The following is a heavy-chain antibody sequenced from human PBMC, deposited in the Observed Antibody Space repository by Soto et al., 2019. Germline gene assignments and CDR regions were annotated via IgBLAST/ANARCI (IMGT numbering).Heavy chain of an antibody. CDR3: ARGRIVGATNAFDI. Sequence: SQTLSLPCAISGDSVSSNSAALNWIRQSPSRGLEWLGRTYYRSKWYNDYAVSVKSRITINPDTSKNQFSLQLNSVTPEDTAVYYCARGRIVGATNAFDIWGQGTMVTVSS. D-gene: IGHD1-26*01. V-gene: IGHV6-1*01. J-gene: IGHJ3*02. CDR1: GDSVSSNSAA. CDR2: TYYRSKWYN.